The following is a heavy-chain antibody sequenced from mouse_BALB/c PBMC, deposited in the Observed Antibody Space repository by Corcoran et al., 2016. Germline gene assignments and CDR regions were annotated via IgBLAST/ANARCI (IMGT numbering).Heavy chain of an antibody. D-gene: IGHD2-3*01. J-gene: IGHJ3*01. V-gene: IGHV1-15*01. Sequence: QVQLQQSGAELVRPGASVTLSCKASGYTFTDYEMHWVKQTPVHGLEWIGAIDPETGGTAYNQKFKGKATLTADKSSSTAYMELRSLTSEDSAVYYCTRPDGSWFAYWGQGTLVTVSA. CDR2: IDPETGGT. CDR3: TRPDGSWFAY. CDR1: GYTFTDYE.